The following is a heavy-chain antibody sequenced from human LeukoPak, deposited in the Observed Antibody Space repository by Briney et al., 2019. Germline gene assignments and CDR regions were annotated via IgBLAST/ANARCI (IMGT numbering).Heavy chain of an antibody. V-gene: IGHV1-69*13. D-gene: IGHD6-13*01. CDR3: ARAARPGIAAAFDY. J-gene: IGHJ4*02. CDR2: IIPIFGTA. Sequence: GASVKVSCKASGGTFSSYAISWVRQAPGQGLEWMGRIIPIFGTANYAQKFQGRVTITADESTSTAYMELSSLRSEDTAVYYCARAARPGIAAAFDYWGQGTLVTVSS. CDR1: GGTFSSYA.